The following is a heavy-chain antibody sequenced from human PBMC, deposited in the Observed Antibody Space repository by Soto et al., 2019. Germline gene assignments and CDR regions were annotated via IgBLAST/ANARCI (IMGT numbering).Heavy chain of an antibody. J-gene: IGHJ5*02. CDR3: AREYDILNWFDP. D-gene: IGHD3-9*01. CDR1: GFTFSSYS. V-gene: IGHV3-48*01. CDR2: ISSSSSTI. Sequence: GSLRLSCAASGFTFSSYSMNWVRQAPGKGLEWLSYISSSSSTIYYADSVKGRFTISRDNAKNSLYLQMNSLRAEDTAVYYCAREYDILNWFDPWGQGTLVTVAS.